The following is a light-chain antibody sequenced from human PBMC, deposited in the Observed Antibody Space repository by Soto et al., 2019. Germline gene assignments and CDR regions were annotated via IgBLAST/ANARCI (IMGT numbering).Light chain of an antibody. CDR3: HHYNNWHPRYT. Sequence: EIVMTQSPATLSVSPGERATLSCRASQSVSSNLAWYQQKPGQAPRLLIYGASTRATGIPARFSGSGSGTELTLTISSLQSEDFAVYYCHHYNNWHPRYTVGQGTKVDIX. CDR1: QSVSSN. V-gene: IGKV3-15*01. CDR2: GAS. J-gene: IGKJ2*01.